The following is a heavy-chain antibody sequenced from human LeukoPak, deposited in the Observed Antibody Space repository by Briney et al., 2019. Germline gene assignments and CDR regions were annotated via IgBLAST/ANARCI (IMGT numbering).Heavy chain of an antibody. CDR1: GGSISSGGYS. D-gene: IGHD3-22*01. J-gene: IGHJ4*02. V-gene: IGHV4-30-2*01. Sequence: SETLSLTCAVSGGSISSGGYSWSWIRQPPGKGLEWIGYIYHSGSTYYNPSLKSRVTMSVDTSKNQFSLKLSSVTAADTAVYYCARDVGVGYYYDRTFDYWGQGTLVTVSS. CDR3: ARDVGVGYYYDRTFDY. CDR2: IYHSGST.